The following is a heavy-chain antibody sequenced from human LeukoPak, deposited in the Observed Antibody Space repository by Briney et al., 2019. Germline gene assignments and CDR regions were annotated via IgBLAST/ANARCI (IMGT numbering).Heavy chain of an antibody. CDR3: ARHQALADYFDY. V-gene: IGHV4-59*01. D-gene: IGHD2-2*01. CDR2: IYYSGST. CDR1: GGSISSYY. Sequence: PSETLSLTCTVSGGSISSYYWSWIRQPPGKGLEWIGYIYYSGSTNYNPSLKSRVTISVDTSKNQFSLKLSSVTAADTAVYYCARHQALADYFDYWGQGTLVTVSS. J-gene: IGHJ4*02.